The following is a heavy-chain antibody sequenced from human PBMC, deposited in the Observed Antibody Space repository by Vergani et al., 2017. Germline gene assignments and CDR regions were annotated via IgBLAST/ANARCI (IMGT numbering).Heavy chain of an antibody. J-gene: IGHJ5*02. D-gene: IGHD4-17*01. Sequence: EVQLLESGGGLVQPGGSLKLSCAASGFTFSGSAMHWVRQASGKGLGWVGRIRSKANSYATAYAASVKGRFTISRDDSKNTAYLQMNSLKTEDTAVYYCTRHTVTLNWFDPWGQGTLVTVSS. V-gene: IGHV3-73*01. CDR1: GFTFSGSA. CDR2: IRSKANSYAT. CDR3: TRHTVTLNWFDP.